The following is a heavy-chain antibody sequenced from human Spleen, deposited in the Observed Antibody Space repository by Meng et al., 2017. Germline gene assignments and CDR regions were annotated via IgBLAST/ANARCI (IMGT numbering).Heavy chain of an antibody. V-gene: IGHV3-21*06. CDR3: ARDGVLGYCGGATCYVIDY. Sequence: GESLKISCAASGFTFRTYNMNWVRQAPGRGLEWVSSISYTSNDIYYADSVKGRFTVSRDNVQNSMYLQMNSLRGEDTAVYYCARDGVLGYCGGATCYVIDYWGQGTLVTVSS. D-gene: IGHD2-2*03. CDR2: ISYTSNDI. CDR1: GFTFRTYN. J-gene: IGHJ4*02.